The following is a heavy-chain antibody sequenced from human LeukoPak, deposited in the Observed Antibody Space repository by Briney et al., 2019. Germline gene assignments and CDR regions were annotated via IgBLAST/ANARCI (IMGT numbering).Heavy chain of an antibody. CDR2: VSSSGGST. CDR1: GFTFSTYA. D-gene: IGHD5-24*01. V-gene: IGHV3-23*01. J-gene: IGHJ4*02. Sequence: GGSLRLSCAASGFTFSTYAMSWVRQAPGKGLQWLSAVSSSGGSTYYADSVKGRFTISRDNSKNTLYLQMNSLRAEDTAVYYCAKRGMTTIKEGFDYWGQGTLVTVSS. CDR3: AKRGMTTIKEGFDY.